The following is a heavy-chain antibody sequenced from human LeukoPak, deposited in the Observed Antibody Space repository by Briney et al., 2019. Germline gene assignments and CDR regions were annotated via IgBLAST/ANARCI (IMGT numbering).Heavy chain of an antibody. Sequence: GGSLRLSCAASGFTFSSYSMNWVRQAPGKGLEWVSSISSSSSYIYYAHSVKGRFTISRDNAKNSLYLQMNSLRAEDTAVYYCAGSVLRLIAAAGIRDYYMDVWGKGTTVTISS. J-gene: IGHJ6*03. CDR2: ISSSSSYI. D-gene: IGHD6-13*01. V-gene: IGHV3-21*01. CDR3: AGSVLRLIAAAGIRDYYMDV. CDR1: GFTFSSYS.